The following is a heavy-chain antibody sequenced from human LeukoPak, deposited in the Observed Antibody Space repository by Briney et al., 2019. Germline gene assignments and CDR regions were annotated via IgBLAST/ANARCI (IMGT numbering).Heavy chain of an antibody. Sequence: SETLSLTCTVSGGSISSSSYYWGWIRQPPGKGLEWIGSIYYSGSTYYNPSLKSRVTISVDTSKNQFSLKLSSVTAADTAAYYCARRYYYDSSGYYTFDYWGQRTLVTISS. V-gene: IGHV4-39*01. CDR3: ARRYYYDSSGYYTFDY. J-gene: IGHJ4*02. CDR2: IYYSGST. D-gene: IGHD3-22*01. CDR1: GGSISSSSYY.